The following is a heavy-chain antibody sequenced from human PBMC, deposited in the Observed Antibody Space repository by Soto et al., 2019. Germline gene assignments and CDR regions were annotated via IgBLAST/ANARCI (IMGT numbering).Heavy chain of an antibody. CDR1: GFTFSSYW. V-gene: IGHV3-7*01. J-gene: IGHJ4*02. CDR3: AKDWSIAAAGTIYYFDY. D-gene: IGHD6-13*01. Sequence: PGGSLRLSCAASGFTFSSYWMSWVRQAPGKGLEWVANIKQDGSEKYYVDSVKGRFTISRDNSKNTLYLQMNSLRAEDTAVYYCAKDWSIAAAGTIYYFDYWGQGTLVTVSS. CDR2: IKQDGSEK.